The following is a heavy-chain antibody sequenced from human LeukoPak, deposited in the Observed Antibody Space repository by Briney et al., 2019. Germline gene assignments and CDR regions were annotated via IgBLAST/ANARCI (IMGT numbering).Heavy chain of an antibody. Sequence: PGGSLRLSCAASGFTFSDYYMSWVRQAPGKGLEWVSIIYSGTRTYYADSVKGRFTISRDNSKNTLYLQMNSLGAEDTAVYYCARVSYSSSWYYFDFWGQGTLVTVSS. J-gene: IGHJ4*02. CDR2: IYSGTRT. CDR3: ARVSYSSSWYYFDF. CDR1: GFTFSDYY. D-gene: IGHD6-13*01. V-gene: IGHV3-53*01.